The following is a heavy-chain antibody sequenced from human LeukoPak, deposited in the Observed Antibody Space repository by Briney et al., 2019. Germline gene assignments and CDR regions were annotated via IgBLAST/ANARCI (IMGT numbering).Heavy chain of an antibody. V-gene: IGHV4-39*07. J-gene: IGHJ5*02. CDR3: ARVRGDYDFWSGVLLNWFDP. Sequence: SETLSLTCTVSGGSISSSSYYWGWIRQPPGKGLEWIGSIYYSGSTYYNPSLKSRVTISVDTFKNQFSLKLSSVTAADTAVYYCARVRGDYDFWSGVLLNWFDPWGQGTLVTVSS. CDR1: GGSISSSSYY. CDR2: IYYSGST. D-gene: IGHD3-3*01.